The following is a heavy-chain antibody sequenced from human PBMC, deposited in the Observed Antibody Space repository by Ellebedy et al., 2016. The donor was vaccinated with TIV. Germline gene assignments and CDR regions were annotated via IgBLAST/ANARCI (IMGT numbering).Heavy chain of an antibody. CDR2: ISNDGSNE. Sequence: GESLKISCEASGFTFSSYAMHWVRQAPGKGLERVEVISNDGSNEYYADSPKGLLTISRDNSKDTFYLQVNSMRAEDTAVYYCEHFLGKTMVRGVLTDLDYWGQGALVTVSS. V-gene: IGHV3-30-3*01. D-gene: IGHD3-10*01. J-gene: IGHJ4*02. CDR3: EHFLGKTMVRGVLTDLDY. CDR1: GFTFSSYA.